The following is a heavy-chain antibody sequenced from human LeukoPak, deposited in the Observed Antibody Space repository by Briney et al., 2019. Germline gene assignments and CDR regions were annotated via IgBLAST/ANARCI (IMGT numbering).Heavy chain of an antibody. V-gene: IGHV3-66*01. CDR2: IDSGDRT. J-gene: IGHJ3*02. D-gene: IGHD3-10*01. CDR1: GFTVSSNS. Sequence: GGSLRLSCTVSGFTVSSNSMSWVRQAPGKGLEWVSVIDSGDRTYYADSVKGRFTISRDNSKNTLYLQMNSLRVEDTAVYYCARDRRVRGVMWNSKSDGFDIWGQGTMVTVSS. CDR3: ARDRRVRGVMWNSKSDGFDI.